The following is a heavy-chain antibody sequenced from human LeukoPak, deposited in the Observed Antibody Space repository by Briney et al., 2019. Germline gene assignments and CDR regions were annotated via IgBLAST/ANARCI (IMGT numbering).Heavy chain of an antibody. CDR2: IYHSGST. J-gene: IGHJ3*02. Sequence: SETLSLTCAVYGGSFSGYYWSWTRQPPGKGLEWIGYIYHSGSTYYNPSLKSRVTISVDRSKNQFSLKLSSVTAADTAVYYCARGVDSNYPDAFDIWGQGTMVTVSS. D-gene: IGHD4-11*01. CDR1: GGSFSGYY. CDR3: ARGVDSNYPDAFDI. V-gene: IGHV4-34*01.